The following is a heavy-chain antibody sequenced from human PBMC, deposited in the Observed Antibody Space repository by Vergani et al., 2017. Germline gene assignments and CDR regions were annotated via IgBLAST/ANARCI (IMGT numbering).Heavy chain of an antibody. CDR1: GGTFSSYA. Sequence: QVQLVQSGAEVKKPGSSVKVSCKASGGTFSSYAISWVRQAPGQGLEWMGGIIPIFGTANYAQKFQGRVTITADESTSTAYMEVSSLRSEDTAVYYCARGGGYSSSWYSPTYYYYYGMDVWGQVTTVTVSS. CDR3: ARGGGYSSSWYSPTYYYYYGMDV. V-gene: IGHV1-69*12. CDR2: IIPIFGTA. J-gene: IGHJ6*02. D-gene: IGHD6-13*01.